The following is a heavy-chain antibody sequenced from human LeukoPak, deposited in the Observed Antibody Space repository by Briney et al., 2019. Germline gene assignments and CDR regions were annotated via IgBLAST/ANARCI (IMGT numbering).Heavy chain of an antibody. Sequence: ASVKVSCKASGYTFTSYGISWVRQAPGQGLEWMGWISAYNGNTNYAQKLQGRVTMTTDTSTSTAYMELRSLRSDDTAVYYCARERYSYREHPKLFDYWGQGTLVTVPS. J-gene: IGHJ4*02. D-gene: IGHD5-18*01. CDR3: ARERYSYREHPKLFDY. CDR1: GYTFTSYG. V-gene: IGHV1-18*01. CDR2: ISAYNGNT.